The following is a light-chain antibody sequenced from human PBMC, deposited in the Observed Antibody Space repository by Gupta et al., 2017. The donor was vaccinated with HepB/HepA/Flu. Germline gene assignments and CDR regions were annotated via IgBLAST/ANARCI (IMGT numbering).Light chain of an antibody. Sequence: SYELTQPPSVSVSPGQTARITCSGDALPKQYAYWYQQKPGQAPVLVIYKDSERPSGIPERFSGSSSGTTGTLTISGVQAEDEADYYCQSADSSGTYPVVFGGGTKLTVL. V-gene: IGLV3-25*03. J-gene: IGLJ2*01. CDR3: QSADSSGTYPVV. CDR1: ALPKQY. CDR2: KDS.